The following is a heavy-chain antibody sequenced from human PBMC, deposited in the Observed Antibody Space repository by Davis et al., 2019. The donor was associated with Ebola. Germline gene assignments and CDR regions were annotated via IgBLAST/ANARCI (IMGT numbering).Heavy chain of an antibody. V-gene: IGHV3-48*02. D-gene: IGHD1-1*01. CDR2: ITSSSSTV. J-gene: IGHJ6*04. Sequence: GESLKISCAASGFTFSSYAMNWIRQAPGKGLEWVSYITSSSSTVYYADSVEGRFTISRDNAKNSLYLQMNSLRDEDTAVYYCARDFRTGTYSYYGMDVWGKGTTVTVSS. CDR3: ARDFRTGTYSYYGMDV. CDR1: GFTFSSYA.